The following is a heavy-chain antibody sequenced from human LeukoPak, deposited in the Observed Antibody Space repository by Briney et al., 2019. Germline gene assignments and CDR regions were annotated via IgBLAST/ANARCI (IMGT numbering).Heavy chain of an antibody. D-gene: IGHD1-26*01. Sequence: ASVKVSCKASGYTFTGYYMHRVRQAPGQGREWMGRINPNSGGTNYAQKFQGRVTMTRDTSISTAYMELSRLRSDDTAVYYCARVVGASEYFQHWGQGTLVTVSS. CDR3: ARVVGASEYFQH. V-gene: IGHV1-2*06. CDR1: GYTFTGYY. CDR2: INPNSGGT. J-gene: IGHJ1*01.